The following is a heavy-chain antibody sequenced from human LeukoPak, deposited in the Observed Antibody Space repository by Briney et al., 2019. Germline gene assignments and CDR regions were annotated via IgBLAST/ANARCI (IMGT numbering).Heavy chain of an antibody. D-gene: IGHD3-22*01. J-gene: IGHJ4*02. V-gene: IGHV3-48*02. CDR3: ASDYDSDY. CDR2: ISSSSITI. CDR1: GSTFSSYS. Sequence: GGSLRLSCPASGSTFSSYSMNWVSQAPGKGLEWVSYISSSSITIYYADSVKGRFTISRDNAKNSLYLQMNSLRDEDTAVYYCASDYDSDYWGQGTLVTVSS.